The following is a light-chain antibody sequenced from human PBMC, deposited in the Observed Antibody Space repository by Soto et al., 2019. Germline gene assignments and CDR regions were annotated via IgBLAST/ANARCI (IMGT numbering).Light chain of an antibody. CDR2: DVT. V-gene: IGLV2-11*01. CDR1: SSDVGGYNY. Sequence: QSALTQPRSVSGSPGQSVTISCTGTSSDVGGYNYVSWYQQHPGKAPKLIIYDVTKRPSGVPDRFPGSKSGNTASLTISGLQAEDEGVYYCCSYAGSYSYVFGTGTKLTVL. CDR3: CSYAGSYSYV. J-gene: IGLJ1*01.